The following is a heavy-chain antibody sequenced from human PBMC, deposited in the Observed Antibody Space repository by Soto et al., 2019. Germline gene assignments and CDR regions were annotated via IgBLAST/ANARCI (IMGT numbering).Heavy chain of an antibody. CDR3: VKDRTLSGTSGTGP. J-gene: IGHJ5*02. Sequence: GGSLRLSCSASGFTFSNYAMHWVRQAPWKGLEYVSGISSNGVSRFYADSVKGRFNISRDNSKNTVYLQLSSLRRDDTAVYYCVKDRTLSGTSGTGPWGQGTLVTVSS. D-gene: IGHD1-20*01. CDR1: GFTFSNYA. CDR2: ISSNGVSR. V-gene: IGHV3-64D*06.